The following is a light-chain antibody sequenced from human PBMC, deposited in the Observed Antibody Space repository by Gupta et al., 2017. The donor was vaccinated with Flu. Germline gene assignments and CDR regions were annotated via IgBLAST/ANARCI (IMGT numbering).Light chain of an antibody. CDR1: SSIFGSNF. Sequence: QSVLTQPPSVSAAPGQKVTISCSGGSSIFGSNFVSWYQQLPGTAPKLLIYGNNKRPSGIPDRFSGSKSRTSATLDITGLQTGDEADYYCGTWDSTLSAGGLFGGGTKLTVL. CDR3: GTWDSTLSAGGL. J-gene: IGLJ3*02. CDR2: GNN. V-gene: IGLV1-51*01.